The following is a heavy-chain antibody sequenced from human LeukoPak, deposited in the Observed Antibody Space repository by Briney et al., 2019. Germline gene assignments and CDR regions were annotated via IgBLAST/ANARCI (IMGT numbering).Heavy chain of an antibody. Sequence: GGSLRLSCAASGFTFRSYGMHWVRQAPGKGLEWVAVIWYDGSNKYYADSVKGRFTISRDNSKNTLYLQMNSLRAEDTAVYYCARSHGSGSYYEDYWGQGTLVTVSS. J-gene: IGHJ4*02. CDR3: ARSHGSGSYYEDY. CDR2: IWYDGSNK. V-gene: IGHV3-33*01. D-gene: IGHD3-10*01. CDR1: GFTFRSYG.